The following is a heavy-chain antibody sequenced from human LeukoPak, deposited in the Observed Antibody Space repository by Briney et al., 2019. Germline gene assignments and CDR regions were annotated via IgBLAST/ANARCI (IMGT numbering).Heavy chain of an antibody. CDR3: AKGAGSSSWYYYYGMDV. Sequence: GGSLRLSCAASGFTFSSYAMSWVRQAPGKGLEWVSAISGSGGSTCYADSVKGRFTISRDNSKNTLYLQMNSLRAEDTAVYYCAKGAGSSSWYYYYGMDVWGQGTTVTVSS. V-gene: IGHV3-23*01. CDR1: GFTFSSYA. J-gene: IGHJ6*02. CDR2: ISGSGGST. D-gene: IGHD6-13*01.